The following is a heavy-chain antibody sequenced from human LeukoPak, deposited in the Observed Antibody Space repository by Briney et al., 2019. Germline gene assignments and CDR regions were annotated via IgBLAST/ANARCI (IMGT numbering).Heavy chain of an antibody. CDR1: GYIFTGYY. V-gene: IGHV1-2*02. D-gene: IGHD4-11*01. Sequence: ASVKISCKASGYIFTGYYIHWVRQAPGQGLESMGWVNPNSGDTSYAQNFQGRVTMTRDASINTAYMELSRLRSDDTAVYYCATGTITTYNSWGQGTLVTVSS. J-gene: IGHJ4*02. CDR2: VNPNSGDT. CDR3: ATGTITTYNS.